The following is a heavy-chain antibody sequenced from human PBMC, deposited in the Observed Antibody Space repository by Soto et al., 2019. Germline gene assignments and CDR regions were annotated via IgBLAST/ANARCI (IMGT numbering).Heavy chain of an antibody. CDR2: ISGGGGST. CDR3: ARQPKLGNWFDP. J-gene: IGHJ5*02. CDR1: GFTFSSYA. D-gene: IGHD6-13*01. V-gene: IGHV3-23*01. Sequence: GGSLRLSCAASGFTFSSYAMSWVRQAPGKGLEWVSAISGGGGSTYYADSVKGRFTISRDNAKNTLYLQMNSLRAEDTAVYYCARQPKLGNWFDPWGQGTLVTVSS.